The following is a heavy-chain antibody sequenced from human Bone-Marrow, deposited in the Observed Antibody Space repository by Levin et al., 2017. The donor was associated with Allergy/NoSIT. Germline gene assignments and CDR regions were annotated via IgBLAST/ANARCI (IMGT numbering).Heavy chain of an antibody. CDR3: AKAGSISYYDY. CDR2: INESGSNK. V-gene: IGHV3-23*05. Sequence: GGSLRLSCVVSGFTFSTCTMGWVRQAPGKGLEWVSDINESGSNKYYVDSVKGRFTISRDNSKNTLYLQMNSLRAEDTAVYYCAKAGSISYYDYWGQGTLVTVSS. CDR1: GFTFSTCT. J-gene: IGHJ4*02. D-gene: IGHD5-18*01.